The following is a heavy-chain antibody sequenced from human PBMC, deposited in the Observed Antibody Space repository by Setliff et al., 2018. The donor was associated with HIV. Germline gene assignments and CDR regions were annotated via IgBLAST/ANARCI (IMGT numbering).Heavy chain of an antibody. CDR1: GYTFTNYD. CDR2: MNPNSGNT. J-gene: IGHJ4*02. Sequence: ASVKVSCKASGYTFTNYDINWVRQATGQGLEWMGWMNPNSGNTGYAQKFQGRVTMTRNTSISTAYMELSSLRSEDTAVYYCARFRKCQLVGALDYWGQGTLVTVPQ. D-gene: IGHD1-26*01. CDR3: ARFRKCQLVGALDY. V-gene: IGHV1-8*01.